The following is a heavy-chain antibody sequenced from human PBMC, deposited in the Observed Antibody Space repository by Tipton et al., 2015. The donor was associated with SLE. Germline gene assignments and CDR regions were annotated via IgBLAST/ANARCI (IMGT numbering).Heavy chain of an antibody. Sequence: TLSLTCTVSGGSISSYYWSWIRQPPGKGLEWIGYIYYSGSTNYNPSLKSRVTISVDTSKNQFSLKLSSVTAADTAVYHCARGGGSLFDYWGQGTLVTVSS. D-gene: IGHD3-16*01. CDR2: IYYSGST. CDR1: GGSISSYY. CDR3: ARGGGSLFDY. V-gene: IGHV4-59*01. J-gene: IGHJ4*02.